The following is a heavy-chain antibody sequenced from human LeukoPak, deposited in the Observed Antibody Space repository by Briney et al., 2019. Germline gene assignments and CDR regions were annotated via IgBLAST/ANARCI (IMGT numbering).Heavy chain of an antibody. CDR2: IDGSGAST. CDR1: GFTFSSYA. Sequence: PGGSLRLSCAASGFTFSSYAMSWVRQAPGKGLEWVSFIDGSGASTYYVDSVKGRFTISRDNSKNTLFLQMNSLRAEDTAVCYCAKDARRTNGWYFFDYWGQGTLVTVSS. D-gene: IGHD6-19*01. J-gene: IGHJ4*02. CDR3: AKDARRTNGWYFFDY. V-gene: IGHV3-23*01.